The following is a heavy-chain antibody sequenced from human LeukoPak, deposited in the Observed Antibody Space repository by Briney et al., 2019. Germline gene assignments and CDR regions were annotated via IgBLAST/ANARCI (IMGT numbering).Heavy chain of an antibody. CDR1: GYTFTSYG. Sequence: RASVKVSCKASGYTFTSYGISWVRQAPGQGLEWMGWISAYNGNTNYAQKLQGRVTMTTDTSTSTAYMELRSLRSDDTAVYYCARDSYDILTGYLSSLYYYYGMDVWGQGTTVTVSS. D-gene: IGHD3-9*01. J-gene: IGHJ6*02. CDR2: ISAYNGNT. V-gene: IGHV1-18*01. CDR3: ARDSYDILTGYLSSLYYYYGMDV.